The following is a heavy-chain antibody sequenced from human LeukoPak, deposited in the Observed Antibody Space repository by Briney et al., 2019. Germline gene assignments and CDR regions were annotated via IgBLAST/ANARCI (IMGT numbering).Heavy chain of an antibody. D-gene: IGHD6-19*01. CDR3: ATYSTGFDI. CDR1: GGSFSDYY. J-gene: IGHJ3*02. CDR2: INHRGST. V-gene: IGHV4-34*01. Sequence: SETLSLTCAGYGGSFSDYYWTWIRQPPGKGLEWIGEINHRGSTHYNPSLKSRVTISVDTSKKQFSLKLSSVTAADTAVYYCATYSTGFDIWGQGTVVTVSS.